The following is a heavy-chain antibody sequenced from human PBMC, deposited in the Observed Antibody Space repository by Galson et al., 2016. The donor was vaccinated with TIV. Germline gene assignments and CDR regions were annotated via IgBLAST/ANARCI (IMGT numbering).Heavy chain of an antibody. Sequence: VKVSCKVSGYRFTDYSVHWVQQAPGKGLEWMGVIDPVDGQATYAADFQGRVTFSADTSLDTAYLELTRLRSDDTAMYYCTSVKSVYACDVWGQGTMVTVSS. V-gene: IGHV1-69-2*01. CDR1: GYRFTDYS. CDR3: TSVKSVYACDV. CDR2: IDPVDGQA. J-gene: IGHJ3*01.